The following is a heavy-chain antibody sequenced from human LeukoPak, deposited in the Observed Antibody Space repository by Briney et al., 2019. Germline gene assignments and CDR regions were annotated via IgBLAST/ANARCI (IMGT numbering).Heavy chain of an antibody. D-gene: IGHD3-10*01. CDR3: ARHLRYGSGSYYNYYYGMDV. V-gene: IGHV5-51*01. CDR1: GYSFTSYW. J-gene: IGHJ6*02. Sequence: GESLKISCKGSGYSFTSYWIGWVRQMPGKGLEWMGIIYPGDSDTRYSPSFQGQVTISADKSISTAYLQWSSLKASDTAMYHCARHLRYGSGSYYNYYYGMDVWGQGTTVTVSS. CDR2: IYPGDSDT.